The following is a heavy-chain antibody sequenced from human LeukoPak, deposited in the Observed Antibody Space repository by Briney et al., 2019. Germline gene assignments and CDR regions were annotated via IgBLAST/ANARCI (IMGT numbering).Heavy chain of an antibody. CDR3: TTERAAAGTIDY. V-gene: IGHV3-15*01. D-gene: IGHD6-13*01. J-gene: IGHJ4*02. Sequence: PGGSLRLSCAASGFTFSNAWMSWVRQAPGKGLEWVGRIKSKTDGGTTDYAAPVKRRLTISRDDSKNTLYLQMNSLKTEDTAVYYCTTERAAAGTIDYWGQGTLVTVSS. CDR2: IKSKTDGGTT. CDR1: GFTFSNAW.